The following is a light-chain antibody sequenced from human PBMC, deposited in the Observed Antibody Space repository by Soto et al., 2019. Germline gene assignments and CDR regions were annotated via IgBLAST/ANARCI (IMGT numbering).Light chain of an antibody. CDR3: QQYSSYPYT. CDR1: QSISSW. Sequence: DIQMTQSPSTLSSSVGDRVTITCRASQSISSWLAWYQQKPGRAPKLLIYKTSRSQSGVPSRFSDSGSGTEFTLTITSLQPDDFATYFCQQYSSYPYTFGQGTKLEIK. V-gene: IGKV1-5*03. J-gene: IGKJ2*01. CDR2: KTS.